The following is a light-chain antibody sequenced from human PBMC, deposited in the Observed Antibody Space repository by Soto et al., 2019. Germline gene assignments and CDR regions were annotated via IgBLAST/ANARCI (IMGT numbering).Light chain of an antibody. CDR2: KAS. Sequence: DIQMTQSPSTLSGSVGDRVTITCRASPTISSWLAWYQQKPGKAPKLLIYKASTLKSGVPSRFSGSGSGTEFTLTISSLQPDDFATYYCQHYNSYSEAVGQGTKVDIK. CDR1: PTISSW. V-gene: IGKV1-5*03. J-gene: IGKJ1*01. CDR3: QHYNSYSEA.